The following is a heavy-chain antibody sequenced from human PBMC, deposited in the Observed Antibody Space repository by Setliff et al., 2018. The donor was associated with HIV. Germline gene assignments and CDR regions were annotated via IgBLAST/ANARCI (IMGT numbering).Heavy chain of an antibody. CDR3: ALRQRGGLVGAGNAFDI. D-gene: IGHD1-26*01. J-gene: IGHJ3*02. Sequence: PGGSLRLSCAASGFPFSNYCMNWVRQAPGKGLQWLSYISSSGDSVYGDSMKGRITISRDKANTLYLQMNSLRAEDTAKYYCALRQRGGLVGAGNAFDIWGQGTMVTVSS. CDR1: GFPFSNYC. V-gene: IGHV3-48*01. CDR2: ISSSGDSV.